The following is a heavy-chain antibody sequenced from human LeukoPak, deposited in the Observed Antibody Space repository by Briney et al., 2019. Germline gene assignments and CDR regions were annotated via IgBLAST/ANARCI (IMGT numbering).Heavy chain of an antibody. V-gene: IGHV3-30*03. D-gene: IGHD5-12*01. Sequence: GGSLRLSCAASGFTFRSYGIHWVRQAPGKGLEWVGVISYDGSNKNYADSVKGRFTISRDNSKNTVYLQMNSLRAEDTAVYYCARVEASGYDYGAFDYWGQGTLVTVSS. CDR3: ARVEASGYDYGAFDY. CDR1: GFTFRSYG. CDR2: ISYDGSNK. J-gene: IGHJ4*02.